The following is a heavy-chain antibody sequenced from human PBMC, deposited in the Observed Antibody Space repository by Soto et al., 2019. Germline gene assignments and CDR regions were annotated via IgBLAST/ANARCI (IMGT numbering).Heavy chain of an antibody. V-gene: IGHV1-18*01. Sequence: QVQLVESGVEVKKPGASVKVSCKASGYTFTSYGITWVRQAPGQGLEWMGWISTYNANTKYAQKLQGRVTMTTDITTTTAYLDLRSLRFDDTAVYYSARADYDILTAYYALAHWGQGTLVTVSS. CDR1: GYTFTSYG. CDR3: ARADYDILTAYYALAH. J-gene: IGHJ4*02. D-gene: IGHD3-9*01. CDR2: ISTYNANT.